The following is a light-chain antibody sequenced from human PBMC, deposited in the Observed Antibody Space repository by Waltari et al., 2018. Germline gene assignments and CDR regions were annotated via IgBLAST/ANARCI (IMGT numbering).Light chain of an antibody. CDR2: AAS. J-gene: IGKJ4*01. CDR3: QQYYGTLLT. CDR1: QGISNS. V-gene: IGKV1-NL1*01. Sequence: DIQMTQSPSSLSASVGDRVTLPCRASQGISNSLAWYQQKPGKAPKLLLFAASRLESGVPSRFSGSGSGTDYTLTISSLQPEDFATYYCQQYYGTLLTFGGGTKVEIK.